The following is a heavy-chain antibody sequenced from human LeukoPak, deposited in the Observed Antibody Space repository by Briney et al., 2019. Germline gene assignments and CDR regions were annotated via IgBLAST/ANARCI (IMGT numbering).Heavy chain of an antibody. CDR2: IYPGDSDT. CDR3: ARQRAELLFDY. CDR1: GYSFTNYW. V-gene: IGHV5-51*01. J-gene: IGHJ4*02. D-gene: IGHD1-26*01. Sequence: GESLKISCKGSGYSFTNYWIGWVRQVPGKGMEWMGIIYPGDSDTRYSPSFQGQVTISADKSISTAYLQWSSLKASDTAMYYCARQRAELLFDYWGQGTLVTVSS.